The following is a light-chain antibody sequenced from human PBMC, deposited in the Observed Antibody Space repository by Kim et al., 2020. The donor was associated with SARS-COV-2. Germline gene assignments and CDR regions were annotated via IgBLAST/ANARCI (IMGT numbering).Light chain of an antibody. V-gene: IGKV1-12*01. CDR3: QQANTLPPT. Sequence: ASVGDRVTIPCRACRRVGTYLIWYQQSPGKVPKLLIHDASHLQGGVPSRFSGSGSGTDFTLTINNLQPEDSAVYYCQQANTLPPTFGGGTKVDIK. J-gene: IGKJ4*01. CDR2: DAS. CDR1: RRVGTY.